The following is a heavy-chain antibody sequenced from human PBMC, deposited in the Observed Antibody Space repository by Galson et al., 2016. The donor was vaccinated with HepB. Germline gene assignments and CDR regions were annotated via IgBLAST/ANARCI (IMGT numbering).Heavy chain of an antibody. CDR2: IYWDDDN. CDR1: GFSLSTSGVG. D-gene: IGHD6-19*01. CDR3: AHGRGWLSDY. V-gene: IGHV2-5*02. Sequence: PALVKPTQTVTLTCTFSGFSLSTSGVGVGWIRQPPGKALEWLALIYWDDDNHYSPSLKSRPTITKDTSKNQVVLTMANMDPLDTATYYCAHGRGWLSDYWGQGTLVTVSS. J-gene: IGHJ4*02.